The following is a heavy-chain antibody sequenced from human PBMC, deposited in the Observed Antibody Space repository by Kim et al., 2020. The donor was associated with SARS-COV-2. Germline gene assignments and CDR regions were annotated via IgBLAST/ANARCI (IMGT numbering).Heavy chain of an antibody. Sequence: ASVKVSCKASGYTFTSSAMSGVRQAPGQGLEWMGWINTNTGNPTYAQGFTGRFVFSLDTSDNTAYLQISSLKAEDTAVYYCATTKLAARVCDNWGQGTLVTVSS. D-gene: IGHD6-6*01. CDR1: GYTFTSSA. CDR2: INTNTGNP. CDR3: ATTKLAARVCDN. V-gene: IGHV7-4-1*02. J-gene: IGHJ4*02.